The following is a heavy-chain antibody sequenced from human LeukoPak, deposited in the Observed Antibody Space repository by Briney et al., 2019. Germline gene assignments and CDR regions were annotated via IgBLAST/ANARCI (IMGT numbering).Heavy chain of an antibody. J-gene: IGHJ4*02. CDR2: INYYGKT. V-gene: IGHV4-39*07. D-gene: IGHD3-16*01. Sequence: SETLSLTCTVSGGSISSSSYYWGWIRQPPGKGLEWIGSINYYGKTYYNPSVKSRVTISVDTSKNQFSLMVRSVTAADTAVYYCGRSAGFVHFDRWGQGTLVTVTS. CDR1: GGSISSSSYY. CDR3: GRSAGFVHFDR.